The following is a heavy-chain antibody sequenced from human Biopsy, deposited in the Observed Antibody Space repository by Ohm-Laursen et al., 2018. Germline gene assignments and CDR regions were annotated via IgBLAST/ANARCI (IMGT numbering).Heavy chain of an antibody. V-gene: IGHV1-2*02. J-gene: IGHJ4*02. D-gene: IGHD2-8*01. Sequence: PSVKVSCKAPGGTFRNYGVNWVRQAPGQGLEWLGYINCKTGATNYAQKFQGTVTMTRDTSISTAYLALGSLRSADAAIYYCARDPLNGHKHFDYWGQGSLVTVSS. CDR1: GGTFRNYG. CDR2: INCKTGAT. CDR3: ARDPLNGHKHFDY.